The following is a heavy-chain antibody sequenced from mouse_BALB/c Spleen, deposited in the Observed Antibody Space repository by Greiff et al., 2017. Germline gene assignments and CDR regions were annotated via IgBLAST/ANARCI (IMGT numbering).Heavy chain of an antibody. V-gene: IGHV3-2*02. D-gene: IGHD1-1*01. Sequence: EVQLVESGPGLVKPSQSLSLTCTVTGYSITSDYAWNWIRQFPGNKLEWMGYISYSGSTSYNPSLKSRISITRDTSKNQFFLQLNSVTTEDTATYYCARNYYGSKAWFAYWGQGTLVTVSA. J-gene: IGHJ3*01. CDR2: ISYSGST. CDR3: ARNYYGSKAWFAY. CDR1: GYSITSDYA.